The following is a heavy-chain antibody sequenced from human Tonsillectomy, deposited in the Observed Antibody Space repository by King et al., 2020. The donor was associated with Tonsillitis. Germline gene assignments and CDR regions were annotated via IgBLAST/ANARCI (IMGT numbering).Heavy chain of an antibody. D-gene: IGHD3-9*01. J-gene: IGHJ1*01. CDR3: AKGSYDHLTVYNL. CDR1: GFTFNNYA. Sequence: VQLVESGGGLVQPGGSLRLSCAASGFTFNNYAMNWVRQAPGKGLEWVSGISGSGGTTYYADSVKGRFTTSRDNSKNTLYLQMNSLTAEDPALYYCAKGSYDHLTVYNLWGQGTLVTVSS. CDR2: ISGSGGTT. V-gene: IGHV3-23*04.